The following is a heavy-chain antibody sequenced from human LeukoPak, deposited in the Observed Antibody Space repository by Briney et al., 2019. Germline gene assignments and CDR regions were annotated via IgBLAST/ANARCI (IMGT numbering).Heavy chain of an antibody. J-gene: IGHJ4*02. Sequence: ASVKVSCKASGYTFTSYGISWVRQAPGQGLEWMGWISAYNSNTNYAQKLQGRVTMTTDTSTSTAYMELRSLRSDDTAVYYCARGSIVEWLSPFDYWGQGTLVTVSS. CDR3: ARGSIVEWLSPFDY. CDR1: GYTFTSYG. V-gene: IGHV1-18*01. D-gene: IGHD3-3*01. CDR2: ISAYNSNT.